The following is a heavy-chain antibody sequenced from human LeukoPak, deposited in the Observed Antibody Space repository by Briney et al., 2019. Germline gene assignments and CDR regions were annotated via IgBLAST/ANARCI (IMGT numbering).Heavy chain of an antibody. CDR2: ISAYNGNT. J-gene: IGHJ4*02. D-gene: IGHD6-13*01. V-gene: IGHV1-18*01. CDR1: GYTFTSYG. Sequence: GASVKVSCKASGYTFTSYGISWVRQAPGQGLEWMGWISAYNGNTNYAQKLQGRVTMTTDTSTSTAYMELRSLRSDDTAVYYCARDSPRIAAVGTFDYWGQGTLVTVSS. CDR3: ARDSPRIAAVGTFDY.